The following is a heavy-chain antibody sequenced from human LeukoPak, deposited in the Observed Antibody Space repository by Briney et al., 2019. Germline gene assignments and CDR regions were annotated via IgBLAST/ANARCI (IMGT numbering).Heavy chain of an antibody. V-gene: IGHV4-59*01. CDR1: GGSISSYY. Sequence: SETLSLTCTVSGGSISSYYWSWIRQPPEKGLEWIGYIYYSGNTDYNPSLKSRVSISEDTSKNQFSLTLSSVTAADTAVYYCARGGVGARYTYFDTWGQGILITVST. CDR2: IYYSGNT. D-gene: IGHD1-26*01. J-gene: IGHJ4*02. CDR3: ARGGVGARYTYFDT.